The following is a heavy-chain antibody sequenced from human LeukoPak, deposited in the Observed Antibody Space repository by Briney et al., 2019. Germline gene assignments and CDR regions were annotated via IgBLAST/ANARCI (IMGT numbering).Heavy chain of an antibody. CDR2: IWYDGSNK. CDR3: ARDPEIWDSGSYYFDY. V-gene: IGHV3-33*01. J-gene: IGHJ4*02. Sequence: PGGSLRLSCAASGFTFSSYGMHWVRQAPGKGLEWVAVIWYDGSNKYYADSVKGRFTISRDNSKNTLYLQMKSLRAEDTAVYYCARDPEIWDSGSYYFDYWGQGTLVTVSS. CDR1: GFTFSSYG. D-gene: IGHD1-26*01.